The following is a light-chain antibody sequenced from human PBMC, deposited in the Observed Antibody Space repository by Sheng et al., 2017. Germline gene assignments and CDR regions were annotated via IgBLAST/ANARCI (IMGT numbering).Light chain of an antibody. CDR1: SSDVGSYNV. J-gene: IGLJ1*01. CDR3: CSYTRTSTPYV. CDR2: EAS. Sequence: QSALTQPASVSGSPGQSITISCTGTSSDVGSYNVVSWYQQHPGKAPKFMIFEASKRPSGVSNRFSGSKSGNTASLTISGLQAEDEADYYCCSYTRTSTPYVFGTGTQVTVL. V-gene: IGLV2-23*01.